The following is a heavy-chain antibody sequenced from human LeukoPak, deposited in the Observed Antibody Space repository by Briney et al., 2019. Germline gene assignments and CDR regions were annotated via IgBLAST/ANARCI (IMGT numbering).Heavy chain of an antibody. CDR2: FDPEDGET. CDR1: GYTFTNYD. D-gene: IGHD6-13*01. V-gene: IGHV1-24*01. CDR3: ATPHTKYRSSRYPRSRFDY. Sequence: GASVKVSCKASGYTFTNYDINWLRQAPGKGLERMGGFDPEDGETIYAQKFQGRVTMTEDTSTETAYMEPSSLRSEDTAVHYCATPHTKYRSSRYPRSRFDYWGQGTLVTVSS. J-gene: IGHJ4*02.